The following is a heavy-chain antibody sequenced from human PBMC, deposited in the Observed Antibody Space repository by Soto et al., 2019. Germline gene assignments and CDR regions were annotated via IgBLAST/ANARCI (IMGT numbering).Heavy chain of an antibody. Sequence: NPGGSLRLSCAASGFTFSSFDMSWVRQAPGKGLEWVSYISSSSSYIYYADSVKGRFTISRDNAKNSLYLQMNSLRAEDTAVYYCARIRPPTNYYGMDVWGQGTTVTVSS. D-gene: IGHD3-10*01. CDR2: ISSSSSYI. CDR1: GFTFSSFD. V-gene: IGHV3-21*01. J-gene: IGHJ6*02. CDR3: ARIRPPTNYYGMDV.